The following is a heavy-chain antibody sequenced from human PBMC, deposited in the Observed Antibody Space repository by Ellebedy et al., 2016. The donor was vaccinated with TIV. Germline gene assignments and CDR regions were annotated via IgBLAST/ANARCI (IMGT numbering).Heavy chain of an antibody. J-gene: IGHJ6*02. D-gene: IGHD3-16*01. V-gene: IGHV3-33*01. CDR3: VGKSGLHYYGRDV. CDR2: IWHDGSNR. CDR1: GFMFSTYG. Sequence: GGSLRLXXEASGFMFSTYGMHWVRQAPGKGLEWVAAIWHDGSNRYYADSVKGRCTISRDNSKNTLYLQMTNLRVDDTPAYYCVGKSGLHYYGRDVWGQGTTVTVS.